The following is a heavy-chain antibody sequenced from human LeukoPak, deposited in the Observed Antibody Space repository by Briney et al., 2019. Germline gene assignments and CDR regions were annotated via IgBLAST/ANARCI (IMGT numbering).Heavy chain of an antibody. CDR1: GGSFSGYY. D-gene: IGHD3-10*01. V-gene: IGHV4-34*01. Sequence: SETLSLTCAVYGGSFSGYYWSWIRQPPGKGLEWIGEINHSGSTNYNPSLKSRVTISVDTSKNQFSLQLSSVTAADTAVYYCARHGYYGSGSYMYNWFDPWGQGTLVTVSS. J-gene: IGHJ5*02. CDR2: INHSGST. CDR3: ARHGYYGSGSYMYNWFDP.